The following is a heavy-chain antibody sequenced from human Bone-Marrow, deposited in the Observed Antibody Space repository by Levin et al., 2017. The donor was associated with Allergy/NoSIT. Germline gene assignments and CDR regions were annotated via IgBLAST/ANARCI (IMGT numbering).Heavy chain of an antibody. CDR1: GYTFTDYY. D-gene: IGHD3-10*01. V-gene: IGHV1-2*02. Sequence: ASVKVSCKASGYTFTDYYMYWVRQAPGQGLEWMGWVNPNSDDTEYTQEFRGRVTMTSDTSITTAYMELSRLRSDDTAFYYCAREYGGHFFDPWGQGTLVTVSS. CDR2: VNPNSDDT. J-gene: IGHJ5*02. CDR3: AREYGGHFFDP.